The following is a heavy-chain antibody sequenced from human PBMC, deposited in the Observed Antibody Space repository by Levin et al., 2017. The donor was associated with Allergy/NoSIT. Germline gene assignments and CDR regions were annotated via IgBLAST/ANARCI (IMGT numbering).Heavy chain of an antibody. V-gene: IGHV4-34*01. CDR2: INHSGST. CDR3: ARGGRGYSYGYKEWGFDY. D-gene: IGHD5-18*01. J-gene: IGHJ4*02. Sequence: SQTLSLTCAVYGGSFSGSYWSWIRQPPGKGLEWIGEINHSGSTNYNPSLKSRVTISVDTSKNQFSLKLSSVTAADTAVYYCARGGRGYSYGYKEWGFDYWGQGTLVTVSS. CDR1: GGSFSGSY.